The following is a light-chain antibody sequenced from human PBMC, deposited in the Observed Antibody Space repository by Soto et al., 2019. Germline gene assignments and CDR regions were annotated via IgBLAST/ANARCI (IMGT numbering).Light chain of an antibody. Sequence: QSALTQPASVSGSPGQSITISCTGTSSDVGGYNYVSWYQQHPGKAPKLMIYEVSNRPSGVSNRFSGSKSGNTASLTISGLQDEDEADYYCSSYTGSSTLDWVFGGGTKLTVL. J-gene: IGLJ3*02. CDR2: EVS. CDR3: SSYTGSSTLDWV. V-gene: IGLV2-14*01. CDR1: SSDVGGYNY.